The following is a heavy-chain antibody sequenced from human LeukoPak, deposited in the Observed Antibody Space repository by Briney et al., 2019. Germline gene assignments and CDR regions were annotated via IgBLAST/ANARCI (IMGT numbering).Heavy chain of an antibody. J-gene: IGHJ4*02. CDR3: ARHRLRGVKGLAHIGY. CDR1: GGSISSSSYY. Sequence: PSETLSLTCTVSGGSISSSSYYWGWLRQPPGKGLEWIGSIYYSGSTYYNPSLKSRVTISVDTSKNQFSLKLSSVTAADTAVYYCARHRLRGVKGLAHIGYWGQGTLVTVSS. D-gene: IGHD3-3*01. V-gene: IGHV4-39*01. CDR2: IYYSGST.